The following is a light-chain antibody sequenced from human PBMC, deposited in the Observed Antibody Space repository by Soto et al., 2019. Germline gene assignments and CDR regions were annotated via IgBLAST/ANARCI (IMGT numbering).Light chain of an antibody. CDR3: QQYGSSPWT. V-gene: IGKV3-20*01. CDR2: GAS. CDR1: QSVSGSY. Sequence: EIVLTQSPGSLSLSPGQRATLSCRASQSVSGSYLAWYQQKPGQPPRLLIYGASSRATGIPDRFSGSGSGTDFTLTISILEPEDFAVYYCQQYGSSPWTFGQGTKVEIK. J-gene: IGKJ1*01.